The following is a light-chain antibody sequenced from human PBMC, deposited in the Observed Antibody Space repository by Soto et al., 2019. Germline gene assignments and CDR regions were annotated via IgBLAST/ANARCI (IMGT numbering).Light chain of an antibody. J-gene: IGKJ2*01. CDR2: WAS. Sequence: DIVMTQSPDSLAVSLGERATINCKSSQSVLYSSNNKNYLAWYHQRPGQPPKLLIYWASTRESGVPDRFSGSGSGTDFTLTTTSLQAEDVAVYYCQLYCSTPPPFGQGTKLEIK. V-gene: IGKV4-1*01. CDR1: QSVLYSSNNKNY. CDR3: QLYCSTPPP.